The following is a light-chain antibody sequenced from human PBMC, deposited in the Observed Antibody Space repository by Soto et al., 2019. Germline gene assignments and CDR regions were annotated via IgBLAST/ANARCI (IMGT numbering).Light chain of an antibody. Sequence: IVLTQSPATLSLSPGERATLSCRARQTVSTHLSWYQHKPGQAPRLLIYGASNRATGIPARFSGSGSGTDFTLTISSLEPEDSAVYYCQQRYNWLTLGGGTKVDIK. CDR2: GAS. V-gene: IGKV3-11*01. CDR3: QQRYNWLT. J-gene: IGKJ4*01. CDR1: QTVSTH.